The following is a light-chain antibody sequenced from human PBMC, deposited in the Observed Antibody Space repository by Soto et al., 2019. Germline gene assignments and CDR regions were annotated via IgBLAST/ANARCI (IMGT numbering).Light chain of an antibody. Sequence: DIQMTQSPSSVSASVGDRVTITCRASQAIDSWLAWYQQKSGEAPKLLIFTGSLLHSGVPPRFSGSGSGTDFTLPISSLQPEDFATYYCQQTLTFPPTFGHGTKV. V-gene: IGKV1-12*01. CDR3: QQTLTFPPT. CDR2: TGS. CDR1: QAIDSW. J-gene: IGKJ1*01.